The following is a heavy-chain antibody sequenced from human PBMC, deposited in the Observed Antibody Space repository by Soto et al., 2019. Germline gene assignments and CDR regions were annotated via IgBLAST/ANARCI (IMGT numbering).Heavy chain of an antibody. D-gene: IGHD5-12*01. J-gene: IGHJ4*02. V-gene: IGHV3-11*01. CDR3: ARVRYSGYKVVAALV. CDR2: ISSSGSTI. Sequence: AGSLRLSCAASGFTFSDYYMSWIRQAPGKGLEWVSYISSSGSTIYYADSVKGRFTISRDNAKNSLYLQMNSLRAEDTAVYYCARVRYSGYKVVAALVWGQGTLVTVSS. CDR1: GFTFSDYY.